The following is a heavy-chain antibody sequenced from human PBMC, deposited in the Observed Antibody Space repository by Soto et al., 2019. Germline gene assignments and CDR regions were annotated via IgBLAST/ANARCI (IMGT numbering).Heavy chain of an antibody. J-gene: IGHJ1*01. V-gene: IGHV4-34*01. CDR2: INHSGNT. CDR1: GGSFSGYF. D-gene: IGHD3-22*01. CDR3: ARGLRDSSGYYHVHYFQH. Sequence: QVQLHQWGAGLLKPSDTLSLTCAVYGGSFSGYFWTWIRQPPGKGLEWIGEINHSGNTNYSPSPKSRINISLDPSKNQFSLKLSSVTAADTAVYYCARGLRDSSGYYHVHYFQHWGQGTLVTVSS.